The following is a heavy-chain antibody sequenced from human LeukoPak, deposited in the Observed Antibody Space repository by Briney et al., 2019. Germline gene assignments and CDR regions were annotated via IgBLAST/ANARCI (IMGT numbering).Heavy chain of an antibody. D-gene: IGHD3-22*01. CDR3: ARSIVRGGPDSSLRWFDP. Sequence: SETLSLTCTVSGGSISSGGYYWSWIRQHPGKGLEWIGYIYFSGSTYYTPSLKSRVTISVDSSKNQFSLRLSSVTAADTAVYYCARSIVRGGPDSSLRWFDPWGQGTLVTVSS. J-gene: IGHJ5*02. CDR2: IYFSGST. V-gene: IGHV4-31*03. CDR1: GGSISSGGYY.